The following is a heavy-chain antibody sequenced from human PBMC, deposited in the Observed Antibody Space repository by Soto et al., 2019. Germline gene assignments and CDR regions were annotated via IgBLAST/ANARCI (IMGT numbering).Heavy chain of an antibody. V-gene: IGHV3-48*02. Sequence: EVQLVESGGGLVQPGGSLRLSCAASGFTFSSYSMNWVRQAPGKGLEWVSYISSSSSTIYYADSVKGRFTISRDNAKNSLYLQMNSLRDEDTAVYYCARDPVLVDILTGPNWFDPWGQVTLVTVSS. CDR1: GFTFSSYS. CDR3: ARDPVLVDILTGPNWFDP. J-gene: IGHJ5*02. CDR2: ISSSSSTI. D-gene: IGHD3-9*01.